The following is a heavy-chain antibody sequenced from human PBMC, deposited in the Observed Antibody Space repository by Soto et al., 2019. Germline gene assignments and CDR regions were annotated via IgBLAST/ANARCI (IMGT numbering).Heavy chain of an antibody. CDR3: AMDGVTGSSAGDY. D-gene: IGHD6-6*01. CDR2: INPNSGGT. J-gene: IGHJ4*02. V-gene: IGHV1-2*02. CDR1: GGTFSSYA. Sequence: ASVKVSCKASGGTFSSYAISWVRQAPGQGLEWMGWINPNSGGTNYAQKFQGRVTMTRDTSISTAYMELSRLRSDDTAVYYCAMDGVTGSSAGDYWGQGTLVTVSS.